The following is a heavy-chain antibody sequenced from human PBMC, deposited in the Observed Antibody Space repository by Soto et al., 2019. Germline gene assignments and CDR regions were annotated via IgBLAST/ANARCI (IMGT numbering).Heavy chain of an antibody. V-gene: IGHV4-59*12. J-gene: IGHJ5*02. Sequence: PSETLSLTCSVSGGSISGYYWNWVRQPPGKGLDFIAYMHDSGNTNYNPSLRSRVTISVDKSKNQFSLKLSSVTAADTAVYYCASFSGYSYGSLDPWGQGTLVTVSS. CDR1: GGSISGYY. D-gene: IGHD5-18*01. CDR2: MHDSGNT. CDR3: ASFSGYSYGSLDP.